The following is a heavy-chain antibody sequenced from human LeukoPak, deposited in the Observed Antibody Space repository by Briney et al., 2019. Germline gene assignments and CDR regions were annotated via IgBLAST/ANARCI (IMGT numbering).Heavy chain of an antibody. D-gene: IGHD2-2*01. CDR1: GDIVSSNSVT. Sequence: SQTLSLTCAISGDIVSSNSVTWNWIRQSPSRGLEWLGRTYYRSTWYNDYAVSVRGRITVNPDTSKNQFSLHLNSVTPEDTAVYYCARRLTQYDCFDPWGQGILVTASS. V-gene: IGHV6-1*01. CDR3: ARRLTQYDCFDP. CDR2: TYYRSTWYN. J-gene: IGHJ5*02.